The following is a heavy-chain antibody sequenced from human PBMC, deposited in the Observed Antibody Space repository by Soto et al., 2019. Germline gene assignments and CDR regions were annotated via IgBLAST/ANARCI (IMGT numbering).Heavy chain of an antibody. J-gene: IGHJ4*02. Sequence: SETLSLTCTVSGGSISSSSYYWGWIRQPPGKGLEWIGSIYYSGSTYYNPSLKSRVTISVDTSKNQFSLKLSSVTAADTAVYYCARRRGVPTYYYDSSGYYFDYWGQGTLVTVSS. CDR2: IYYSGST. V-gene: IGHV4-39*01. D-gene: IGHD3-22*01. CDR3: ARRRGVPTYYYDSSGYYFDY. CDR1: GGSISSSSYY.